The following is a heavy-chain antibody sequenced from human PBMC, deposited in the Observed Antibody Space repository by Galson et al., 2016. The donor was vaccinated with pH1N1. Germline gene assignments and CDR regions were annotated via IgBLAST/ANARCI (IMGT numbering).Heavy chain of an antibody. J-gene: IGHJ1*01. Sequence: SVKVSCKASGGTFSTYGISWVRQAPGQGLEWMGGIIPIVGMANYAQKFQGRVTMTADISTTTAYMELSSLRSEDTAVYYCATCYSGSWYHQYFQHWGQGSLVTVSS. CDR2: IIPIVGMA. V-gene: IGHV1-69*10. CDR3: ATCYSGSWYHQYFQH. D-gene: IGHD2-15*01. CDR1: GGTFSTYG.